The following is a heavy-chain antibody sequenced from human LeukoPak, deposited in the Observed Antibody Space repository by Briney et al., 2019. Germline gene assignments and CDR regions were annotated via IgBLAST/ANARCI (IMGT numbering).Heavy chain of an antibody. D-gene: IGHD3-3*01. J-gene: IGHJ6*02. CDR1: GYTFINYG. CDR3: ARVRDFWSGYPPRGMDV. Sequence: GASVKVSCKASGYTFINYGISWVRQAPGQGLEWMGWISTYNGNTTYAQKLQGRVTMTTDTSTSTGCMELRSLRSDDTAVYYCARVRDFWSGYPPRGMDVWGQGTTVTVSS. CDR2: ISTYNGNT. V-gene: IGHV1-18*01.